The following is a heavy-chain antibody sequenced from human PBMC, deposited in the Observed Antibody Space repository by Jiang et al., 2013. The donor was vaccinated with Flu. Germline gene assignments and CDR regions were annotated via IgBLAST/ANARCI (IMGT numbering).Heavy chain of an antibody. CDR2: IYWDDDK. V-gene: IGHV2-5*02. J-gene: IGHJ4*02. Sequence: GWIRQPPGKALEWLALIYWDDDKRYSPSLKSRLTITKDTSKNQVVLTMTNMDPVDTASYYCAHTSLLSRGLVALDFDYWGQGTLVTVSS. CDR3: AHTSLLSRGLVALDFDY. D-gene: IGHD2-8*02.